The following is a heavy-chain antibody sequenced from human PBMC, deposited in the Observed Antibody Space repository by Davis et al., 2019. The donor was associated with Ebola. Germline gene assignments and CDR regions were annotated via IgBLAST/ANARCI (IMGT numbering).Heavy chain of an antibody. V-gene: IGHV3-48*03. CDR1: GFTFSSYE. J-gene: IGHJ6*03. Sequence: GGSLRLSCAASGFTFSSYEMNWVRQAPGKGLEWISYISSSHSSVYYADSVKGRLTVSRDNTQNSLSLQMNSLRAEDTAVYYCARDYTDDLYYYYYMDVWGEGTTVTVSS. CDR3: ARDYTDDLYYYYYMDV. CDR2: ISSSHSSV. D-gene: IGHD2-2*02.